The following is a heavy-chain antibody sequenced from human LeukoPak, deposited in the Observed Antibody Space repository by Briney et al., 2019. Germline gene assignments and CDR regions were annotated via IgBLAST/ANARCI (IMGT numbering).Heavy chain of an antibody. Sequence: GGSLRLSCGVSGVIFSSHGMNWVRQAPGKGLEWVSAITGSGDRTYYTDSVRGRFTVSRDNSKNTLYLQMNGLRAEDTAVYYCAKRGEDPVDLDYWGQGTLVTVSS. D-gene: IGHD3-16*01. CDR3: AKRGEDPVDLDY. V-gene: IGHV3-23*01. CDR1: GVIFSSHG. CDR2: ITGSGDRT. J-gene: IGHJ4*02.